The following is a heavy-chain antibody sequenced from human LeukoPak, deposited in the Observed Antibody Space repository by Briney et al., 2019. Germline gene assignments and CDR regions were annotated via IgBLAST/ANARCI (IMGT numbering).Heavy chain of an antibody. J-gene: IGHJ6*04. CDR2: IYYSGGT. Sequence: SETLSLTCTVSGGSISSYYWSWIRQPPGKGLEWIGYIYYSGGTNYNPSLESRVTISVDTSKNQFSLKLSSVTAADTAVYYCANGSGSPLWYGMDVWGKGTTVTVSS. CDR3: ANGSGSPLWYGMDV. CDR1: GGSISSYY. V-gene: IGHV4-59*01. D-gene: IGHD3-10*01.